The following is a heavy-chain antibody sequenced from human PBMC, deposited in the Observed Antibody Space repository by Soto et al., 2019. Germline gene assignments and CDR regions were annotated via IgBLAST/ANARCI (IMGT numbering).Heavy chain of an antibody. CDR3: AKGPEDIVATISWGFFDY. D-gene: IGHD5-12*01. V-gene: IGHV3-23*01. CDR2: ISGSGGST. Sequence: EVQLLESGGGLVQPGGSLRLSCAASGFTFSSYAMSWVRQAPGKGLEWVSAISGSGGSTYYADSVKGRFTISRDNSKNTLYLQMNSLRAEDTAVYYCAKGPEDIVATISWGFFDYWGRGTLVTVSS. J-gene: IGHJ4*02. CDR1: GFTFSSYA.